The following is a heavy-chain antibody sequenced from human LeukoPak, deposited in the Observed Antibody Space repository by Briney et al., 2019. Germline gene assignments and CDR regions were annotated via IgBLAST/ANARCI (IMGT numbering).Heavy chain of an antibody. V-gene: IGHV1-2*02. J-gene: IGHJ4*02. CDR1: GYTFTGYY. Sequence: ASVKVSRKASGYTFTGYYMHWVRQAPGQGLEWMGWINPNSGGTNYAQKFQGRVTMTRDTSISTAYMELSRLRSDDTAVYYCARFGVVVHPYYFDYWGQGTLVAVSS. CDR2: INPNSGGT. D-gene: IGHD3-22*01. CDR3: ARFGVVVHPYYFDY.